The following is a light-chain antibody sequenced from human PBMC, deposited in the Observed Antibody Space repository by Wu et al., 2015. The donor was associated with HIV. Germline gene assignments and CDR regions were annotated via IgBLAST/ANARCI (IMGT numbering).Light chain of an antibody. CDR1: QSVSSSY. J-gene: IGKJ2*01. CDR3: QQYGSSPPVQ. Sequence: EIVLTQSPGTLSLSPGERATLSCRASQSVSSSYLAWLPAETWPGSQAPHLWCIQQGHWQSQTGFQWQWVWGQTFTLTISRLEPEDFAVYYCQQYGSSPPVQFGQGTKLEIK. V-gene: IGKV3-20*01. CDR2: CI.